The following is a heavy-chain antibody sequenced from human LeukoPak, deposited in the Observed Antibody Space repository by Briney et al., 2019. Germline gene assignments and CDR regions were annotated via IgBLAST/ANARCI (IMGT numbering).Heavy chain of an antibody. CDR1: GGSISSYY. V-gene: IGHV4-59*01. Sequence: SETLSLTCTVSGGSISSYYWSWIRQPPGEGLEWIGYIYYSGSTNYNPSLKSRVTISVDTSKNQFSLKLSSVTAADTAVYYCARDSGWGVDYWGQGTLVTVSS. CDR3: ARDSGWGVDY. J-gene: IGHJ4*02. D-gene: IGHD3-16*01. CDR2: IYYSGST.